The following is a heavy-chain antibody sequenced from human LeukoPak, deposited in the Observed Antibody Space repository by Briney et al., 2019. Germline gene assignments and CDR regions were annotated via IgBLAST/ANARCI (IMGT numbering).Heavy chain of an antibody. Sequence: GGSLRLSCAASGFTFSSSAMSWVRQAPGKGLEWVSAISNNGGYTYYADSVQGRFTISRDNSKSTLCLQMNSLRAEDTAVYYCAKQLGYCSDGSCYFPYWGQGTLVTVTS. D-gene: IGHD2-15*01. J-gene: IGHJ4*02. CDR1: GFTFSSSA. CDR3: AKQLGYCSDGSCYFPY. V-gene: IGHV3-23*01. CDR2: ISNNGGYT.